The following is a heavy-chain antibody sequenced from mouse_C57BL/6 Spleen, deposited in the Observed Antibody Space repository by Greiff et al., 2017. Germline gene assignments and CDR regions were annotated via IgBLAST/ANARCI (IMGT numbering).Heavy chain of an antibody. D-gene: IGHD4-1*01. CDR2: IDPSDSET. CDR3: ARGWDGGYFDY. CDR1: GYTFTSYW. V-gene: IGHV1-52*01. Sequence: VKLQQPGAELVRPGSSVKLSCKASGYTFTSYWMHWVKQRPIQGLEWIGNIDPSDSETHYNQKFKDKATLTVDKSSSTAYMQLSSLTSEDSAVYYCARGWDGGYFDYWGQGTTLTVSS. J-gene: IGHJ2*01.